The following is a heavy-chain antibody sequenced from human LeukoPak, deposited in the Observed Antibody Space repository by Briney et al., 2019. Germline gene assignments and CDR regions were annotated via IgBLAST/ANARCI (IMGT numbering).Heavy chain of an antibody. Sequence: GGSLRLSCAASGFTFSSYAMSWVRQAPGKGLEWVSCISGSGGSTYYADSVRGRFTISRDNSKNPLYLQMNSLRAEDTAVYYCAKDGARYYYETSGYYYDYWGQGTLVTVSS. CDR3: AKDGARYYYETSGYYYDY. J-gene: IGHJ4*02. D-gene: IGHD3-22*01. V-gene: IGHV3-23*01. CDR2: ISGSGGST. CDR1: GFTFSSYA.